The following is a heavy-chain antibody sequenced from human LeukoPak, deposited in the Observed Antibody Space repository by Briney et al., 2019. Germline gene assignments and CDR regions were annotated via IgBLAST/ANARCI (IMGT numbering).Heavy chain of an antibody. J-gene: IGHJ5*02. CDR1: GFTFSSYS. V-gene: IGHV3-48*04. CDR2: ISSSSSTI. CDR3: ARDGSAYGSGSSLFDP. Sequence: PGGSLRLSCAASGFTFSSYSMNWVRQAPGKGLEWVSYISSSSSTIYYADSVKGRFTISRDNAKNSLYLQMNSLRAEDTAVYYCARDGSAYGSGSSLFDPWGQGTLVTVSS. D-gene: IGHD3-10*01.